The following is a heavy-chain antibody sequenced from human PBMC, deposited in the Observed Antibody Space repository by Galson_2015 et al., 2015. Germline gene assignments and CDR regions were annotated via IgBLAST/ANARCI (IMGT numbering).Heavy chain of an antibody. J-gene: IGHJ4*02. Sequence: SLRLSCAASGFTVSANYMTWVRQAPGKGLEWVSLIYSGGSKYYADSAEGRFTISRDNSKNTVFLQMNYLRAEDTAIYYCARGQYYYNFTGYYYFDDWGQGTLVTVSS. CDR2: IYSGGSK. V-gene: IGHV3-53*01. CDR3: ARGQYYYNFTGYYYFDD. CDR1: GFTVSANY. D-gene: IGHD3-9*01.